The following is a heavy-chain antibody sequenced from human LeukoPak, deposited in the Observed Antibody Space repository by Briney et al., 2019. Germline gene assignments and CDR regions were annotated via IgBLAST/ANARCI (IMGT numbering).Heavy chain of an antibody. Sequence: PGGSLRLSCAASRFTFSNYAMSWVRQAAGKGLEWGSCITSGHSTFYADSVKGRFTISRDNSKNTVYLQMNSLRAEATAVYYCAKDYPECTGTTCSGEAFFDYGGQGTLVTISS. CDR1: RFTFSNYA. CDR2: ITSGHST. J-gene: IGHJ4*02. V-gene: IGHV3-23*01. D-gene: IGHD2-2*01. CDR3: AKDYPECTGTTCSGEAFFDY.